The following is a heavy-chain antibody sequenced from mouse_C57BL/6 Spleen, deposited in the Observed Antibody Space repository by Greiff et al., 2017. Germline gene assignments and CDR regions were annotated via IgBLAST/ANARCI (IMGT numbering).Heavy chain of an antibody. D-gene: IGHD1-1*01. V-gene: IGHV1-81*01. CDR3: ARYYYGSSYYFDY. CDR2: IYPRSGNT. J-gene: IGHJ2*01. CDR1: GYTFTSYG. Sequence: QVQLQQSGAELARPGASVKLSCKASGYTFTSYGISWVKQRTGQGLEWIGEIYPRSGNTYYNEKFKGKATLTADKSSSPAYMELRSLTSEDSAVYFCARYYYGSSYYFDYWGQGTTLTVSS.